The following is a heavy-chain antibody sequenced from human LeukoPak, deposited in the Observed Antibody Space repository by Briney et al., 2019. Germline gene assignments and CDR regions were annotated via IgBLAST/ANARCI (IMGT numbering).Heavy chain of an antibody. CDR1: GFTFSSYS. CDR2: ISSSSSYI. D-gene: IGHD1-26*01. CDR3: ARAGGGSYFSYYMDV. J-gene: IGHJ6*03. Sequence: GGSLRLSCAASGFTFSSYSMNWVRQAPGKGLEWVSSISSSSSYIYYADSVKGRFTISRDNAKNSLYLQMNSLRAEDTAVYYCARAGGGSYFSYYMDVWGKGTTVTVSS. V-gene: IGHV3-21*01.